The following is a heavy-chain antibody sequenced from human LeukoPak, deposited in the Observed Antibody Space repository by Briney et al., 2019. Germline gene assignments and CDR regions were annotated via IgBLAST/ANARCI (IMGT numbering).Heavy chain of an antibody. V-gene: IGHV1-69*05. D-gene: IGHD3-16*01. CDR1: GGTFSSYA. J-gene: IGHJ6*03. CDR3: ARARGRVMQEGQTTPGFYYYMDV. Sequence: ASVKVSCKASGGTFSSYAITWVRQAPGQGLEWMGGILPVFGTANYAQKFQGRVTITTDESTSTAYMELSSLRSEDTAIYYCARARGRVMQEGQTTPGFYYYMDVWGKGTTVTVSS. CDR2: ILPVFGTA.